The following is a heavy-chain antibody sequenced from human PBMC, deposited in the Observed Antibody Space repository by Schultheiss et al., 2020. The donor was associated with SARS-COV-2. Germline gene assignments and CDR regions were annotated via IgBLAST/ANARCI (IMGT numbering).Heavy chain of an antibody. Sequence: GESLKISCAASGFTVSSNYMSWVRQAPGKGLEWVSVIYSGGSTYYADSVKGRFTISRDNSKNTLYLQMNSLRAEDTAVYYCARYLLSAFDIWGQGTMVTVSS. V-gene: IGHV3-53*01. J-gene: IGHJ3*02. CDR1: GFTVSSNY. D-gene: IGHD2-15*01. CDR2: IYSGGST. CDR3: ARYLLSAFDI.